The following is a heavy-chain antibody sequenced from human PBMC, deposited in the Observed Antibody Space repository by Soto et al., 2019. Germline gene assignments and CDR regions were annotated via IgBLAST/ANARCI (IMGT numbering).Heavy chain of an antibody. CDR2: TLYSGSP. V-gene: IGHV4-61*08. CDR1: GSCVRTGAYY. D-gene: IGHD3-9*01. Sequence: XETLSIPCRVSGSCVRTGAYYWRLIRQPPGKGLEWIGYTLYSGSPNYNPSLQSLQSRVTISVDTSRNQFSLRLTSVTAADTALYYCARHDYYHRTFDIWGQGTLVTVSS. J-gene: IGHJ3*02. CDR3: ARHDYYHRTFDI.